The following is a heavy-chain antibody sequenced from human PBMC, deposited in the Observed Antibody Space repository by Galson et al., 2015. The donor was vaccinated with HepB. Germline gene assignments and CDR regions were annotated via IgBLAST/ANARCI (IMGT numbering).Heavy chain of an antibody. D-gene: IGHD1-7*01. V-gene: IGHV3-23*01. CDR2: ISGSGGST. J-gene: IGHJ6*03. Sequence: LRLSCAASGFTFSSYAMSWVRQAPGKGLEWVSAISGSGGSTYYADSVKGRFTISRDNSKNTLYLQMNSLRAEDTAVYYCAKLLEFLAELELLWDMDVWGKGTTVTVSS. CDR1: GFTFSSYA. CDR3: AKLLEFLAELELLWDMDV.